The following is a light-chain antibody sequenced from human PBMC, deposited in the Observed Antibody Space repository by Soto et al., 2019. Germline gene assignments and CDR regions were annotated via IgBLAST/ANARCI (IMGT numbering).Light chain of an antibody. Sequence: SVLTQPASVSGSPGQSITISCTGTSSGVGGYNYVSWYQQHPGQVPKLTIYEVTNRPSGVSSRFSGSKSGNTASLTISGLQAEDEADYYFSSYTNSDTGVFGGGTKVTVL. CDR3: SSYTNSDTGV. V-gene: IGLV2-14*01. CDR2: EVT. J-gene: IGLJ3*02. CDR1: SSGVGGYNY.